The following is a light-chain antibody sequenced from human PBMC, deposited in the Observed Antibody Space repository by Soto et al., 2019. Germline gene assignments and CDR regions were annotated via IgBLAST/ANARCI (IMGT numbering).Light chain of an antibody. CDR1: TGAVTSGHY. CDR3: LLSYSGASRGV. Sequence: QAVVTQEPSLTVSLGGTVTLTCGSSTGAVTSGHYPYWFQQKPGQAPRTLIYDTSNKHSWTPARFSGSLLGGKAALTLSGAQPEDEAEYYCLLSYSGASRGVFGGGTKLTVL. V-gene: IGLV7-46*01. J-gene: IGLJ2*01. CDR2: DTS.